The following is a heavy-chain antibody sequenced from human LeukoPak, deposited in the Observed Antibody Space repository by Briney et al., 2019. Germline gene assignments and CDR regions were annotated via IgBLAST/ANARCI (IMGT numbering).Heavy chain of an antibody. Sequence: ASVKVSCKASGYTFTSYGISWVRQAPGQGLEWMGWISAYNGNTNYAQKLQGRVTMTRDTSTSTVYMELGSLRSEDTAVYYCARVEMATIHYFDYWGQGTLVTVSS. CDR2: ISAYNGNT. D-gene: IGHD5-24*01. CDR1: GYTFTSYG. CDR3: ARVEMATIHYFDY. V-gene: IGHV1-18*01. J-gene: IGHJ4*02.